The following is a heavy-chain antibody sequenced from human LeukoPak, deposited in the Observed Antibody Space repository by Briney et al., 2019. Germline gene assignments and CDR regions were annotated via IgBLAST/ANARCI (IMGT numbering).Heavy chain of an antibody. Sequence: SETLSLTCTVSGGSISSYYWSWIRQPPGKGLEWIGYIYYSGSTNYNPSLKSRVTISVDTSKNQFSLKLSSVTAADTTVYYCARQGYDIDAFDIWGQGTMVTVSS. V-gene: IGHV4-59*08. J-gene: IGHJ3*02. CDR2: IYYSGST. CDR1: GGSISSYY. CDR3: ARQGYDIDAFDI. D-gene: IGHD3-22*01.